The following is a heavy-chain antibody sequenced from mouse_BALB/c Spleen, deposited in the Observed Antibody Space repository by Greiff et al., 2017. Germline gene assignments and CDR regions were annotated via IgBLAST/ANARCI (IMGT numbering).Heavy chain of an antibody. CDR1: GYTFTSYW. CDR2: LDPSDSYT. J-gene: IGHJ4*01. D-gene: IGHD1-1*01. Sequence: QVQLQQPGAELVKPGASVKLSCKASGYTFTSYWMHWVKQRPGQGLEWIGELDPSDSYTNYNQKFKGKATLTVDKSSSTAYMQLSSLTSEDSAVYYCARPFITTVAHYAMDYWGQGTSVTVSS. CDR3: ARPFITTVAHYAMDY. V-gene: IGHV1-69*02.